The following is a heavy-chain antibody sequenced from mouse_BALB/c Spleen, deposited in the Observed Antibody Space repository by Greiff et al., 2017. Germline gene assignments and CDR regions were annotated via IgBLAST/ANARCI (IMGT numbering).Heavy chain of an antibody. J-gene: IGHJ4*01. D-gene: IGHD4-1*01. CDR1: GYSITSDYA. CDR3: ARLELGRDYAMDY. V-gene: IGHV3-2*02. CDR2: ISYSGST. Sequence: EVHLVESGPGLVKPSQSLSLTCTVTGYSITSDYAWNWIRQFPGNKLEWMGYISYSGSTSYNPSLKSRISITRDTSKNQFFLQLNSVTTEDTATYYCARLELGRDYAMDYWGQGTSVTVSS.